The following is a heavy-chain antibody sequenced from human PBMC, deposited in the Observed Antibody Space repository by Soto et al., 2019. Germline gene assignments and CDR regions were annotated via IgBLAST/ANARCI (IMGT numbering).Heavy chain of an antibody. CDR1: GYNFAGYW. J-gene: IGHJ6*02. V-gene: IGHV5-51*01. Sequence: PGESLKISCKGSGYNFAGYWIAWLRQMPGKGLELMGIIYPSDSDTRYSPSFQGQVTISADKSLRTAYLQWTSLKASDAALYYCARTRSFTLGFYYDGMDVWGQGTTVTVSS. CDR3: ARTRSFTLGFYYDGMDV. CDR2: IYPSDSDT. D-gene: IGHD6-6*01.